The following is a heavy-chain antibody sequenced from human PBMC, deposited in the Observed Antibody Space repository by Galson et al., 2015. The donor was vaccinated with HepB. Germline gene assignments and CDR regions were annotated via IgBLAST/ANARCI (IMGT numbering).Heavy chain of an antibody. CDR1: GFTLSSYS. CDR3: ARAADPDYGDYMGYFQH. CDR2: ISSSSSTI. V-gene: IGHV3-48*02. Sequence: SLRLSCAASGFTLSSYSMNWVRQAPGKGLEWVSYISSSSSTIYYADSVKGRFTISRDNAKNSLYLQMNSLRDEDTAVYYCARAADPDYGDYMGYFQHWGQGTLVTVSS. D-gene: IGHD4-17*01. J-gene: IGHJ1*01.